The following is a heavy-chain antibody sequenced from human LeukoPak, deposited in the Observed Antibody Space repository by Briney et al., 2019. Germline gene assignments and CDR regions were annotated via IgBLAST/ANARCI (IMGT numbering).Heavy chain of an antibody. J-gene: IGHJ5*02. CDR3: ARDLTEYYYDSSGYYSFDP. CDR2: INPNSGGT. D-gene: IGHD3-22*01. Sequence: PGGSLRLSCAASGYTFTGYYMHWVRQAPGQGLEWMGWINPNSGGTNYAQKFQGRVTMTRDTSISTAYMELSRLRSDDTAVYYCARDLTEYYYDSSGYYSFDPWGQGTLVTVSS. V-gene: IGHV1-2*02. CDR1: GYTFTGYY.